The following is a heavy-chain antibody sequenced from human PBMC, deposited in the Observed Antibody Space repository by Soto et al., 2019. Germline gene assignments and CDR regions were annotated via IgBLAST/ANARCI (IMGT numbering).Heavy chain of an antibody. D-gene: IGHD3-9*01. V-gene: IGHV3-11*01. CDR3: ASDLRYFDWLFY. J-gene: IGHJ4*02. Sequence: GGSLRLSCAASGFTFSDYYMSWIRQAPGKGLEWVSYISSSGSTIYYADSVKGRFTISRDNAKNSLYLQMNSLRAEDTAVYYCASDLRYFDWLFYWGQGTLVTVSS. CDR1: GFTFSDYY. CDR2: ISSSGSTI.